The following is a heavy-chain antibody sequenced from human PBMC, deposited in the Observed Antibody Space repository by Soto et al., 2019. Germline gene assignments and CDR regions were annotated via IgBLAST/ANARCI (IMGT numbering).Heavy chain of an antibody. J-gene: IGHJ6*02. V-gene: IGHV1-2*02. CDR1: GYTFTVYY. CDR2: INPNSGGT. Sequence: ASVKVSCKASGYTFTVYYMHCVLQAPLQWLEWMGWINPNSGGTNYAQKFQGRVTMTRDTSISTAYMELSRLRSDDTAVYYCARELWIRSPPYYYYGMDVWGQGTTVTVSS. CDR3: ARELWIRSPPYYYYGMDV. D-gene: IGHD1-1*01.